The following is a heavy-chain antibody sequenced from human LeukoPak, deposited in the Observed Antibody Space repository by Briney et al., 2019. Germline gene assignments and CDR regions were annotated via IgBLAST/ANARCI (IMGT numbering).Heavy chain of an antibody. J-gene: IGHJ4*02. Sequence: ASVKVSCKASGYTFTGYYMHWVRQAPGQGLEWMGWINPNSGGTNYAQKFQGRVTMTRDTSISTAYMELSRLRSDDTAVYYRARGLELRFLEWLYDWGQGTLVTVSS. CDR3: ARGLELRFLEWLYD. D-gene: IGHD3-3*01. V-gene: IGHV1-2*02. CDR1: GYTFTGYY. CDR2: INPNSGGT.